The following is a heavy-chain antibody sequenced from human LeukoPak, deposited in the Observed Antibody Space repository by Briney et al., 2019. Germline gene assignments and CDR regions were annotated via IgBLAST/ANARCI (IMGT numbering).Heavy chain of an antibody. CDR2: ISSGSSYI. V-gene: IGHV3-21*01. Sequence: GGSLRLSCAASGFIFSSYSMNWVRQAPGKGLEWVSSISSGSSYIYYAASVKGRFTISRDNAKNSLYLQMNSLRAEDTAVYYCARGSGARSYNWFDPWGQGTLVTVSS. CDR3: ARGSGARSYNWFDP. CDR1: GFIFSSYS. D-gene: IGHD3-10*01. J-gene: IGHJ5*02.